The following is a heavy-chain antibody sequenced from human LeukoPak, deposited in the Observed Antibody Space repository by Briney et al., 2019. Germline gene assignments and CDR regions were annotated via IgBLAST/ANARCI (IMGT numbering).Heavy chain of an antibody. CDR3: ARDRGTIFNFDY. V-gene: IGHV4-61*02. CDR2: IYTSGST. J-gene: IGHJ4*02. CDR1: GGSISSGSYY. D-gene: IGHD3-3*01. Sequence: SQTLSLTCTVSGGSISSGSYYWRWIRQPAGKGLEWIGRIYTSGSTNYNPSLKSRVTISVDTSKNQFSLKLSSVTAADTAVYYCARDRGTIFNFDYWGQGTLVTVSS.